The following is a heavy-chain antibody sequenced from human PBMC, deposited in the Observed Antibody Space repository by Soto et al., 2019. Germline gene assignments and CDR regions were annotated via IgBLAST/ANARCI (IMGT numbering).Heavy chain of an antibody. Sequence: SETLSLTCSVSGDSISNSRFYWAWIRQPPGEGLEWIGSIYHTGNAYYNPSLKSRVTIFVDTSKNQFSLKLSSVTAADTAVYCCARSGYSYGPNPLLYWGQGTLVTSPQ. J-gene: IGHJ4*02. V-gene: IGHV4-39*07. CDR3: ARSGYSYGPNPLLY. CDR1: GDSISNSRFY. D-gene: IGHD5-18*01. CDR2: IYHTGNA.